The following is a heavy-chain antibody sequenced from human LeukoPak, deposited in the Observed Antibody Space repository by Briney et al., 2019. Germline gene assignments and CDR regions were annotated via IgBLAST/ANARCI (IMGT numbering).Heavy chain of an antibody. CDR1: GFTFSDYE. D-gene: IGHD6-19*01. CDR2: ISTSGSII. V-gene: IGHV3-48*03. Sequence: GGSLRLSCAASGFTFSDYEMNWVRQAPGKGLEWILHISTSGSIIHYADSVKGRFTISRDNAKNSLYLQMNSLRAEDTAVYYCAKDASRGYIAVAGTSFDYWGQGTLVTVSS. J-gene: IGHJ4*02. CDR3: AKDASRGYIAVAGTSFDY.